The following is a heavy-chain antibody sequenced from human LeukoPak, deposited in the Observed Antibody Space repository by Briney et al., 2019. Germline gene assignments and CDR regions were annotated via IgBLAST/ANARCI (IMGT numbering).Heavy chain of an antibody. D-gene: IGHD5-18*01. CDR3: ARGPWIQLWFGSVTYYFDY. Sequence: SETLSLTCAVYGGSFSGYYWSWIRQPPGKGLEWIGEINQSGSTNYNPSLKSRVTISVDTSKNQFSLKLSSVTAADTAVYYCARGPWIQLWFGSVTYYFDYWGQGTLVTVSS. CDR1: GGSFSGYY. J-gene: IGHJ4*02. V-gene: IGHV4-34*01. CDR2: INQSGST.